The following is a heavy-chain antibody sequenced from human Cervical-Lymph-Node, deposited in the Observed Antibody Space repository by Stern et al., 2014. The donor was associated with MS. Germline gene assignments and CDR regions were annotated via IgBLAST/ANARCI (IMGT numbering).Heavy chain of an antibody. CDR3: AAEGFDY. Sequence: VQLVQSGTGVKKPGASVKVSCKASGYTFNSYDVHWVRQAAGQGLEWIGLMNSDSGNTGYAQDFQGRVNITRDNSIHTAYIDLNSLRFDDAAVYFCAAEGFDYWGQGTLVPVSS. V-gene: IGHV1-8*01. CDR2: MNSDSGNT. CDR1: GYTFNSYD. J-gene: IGHJ4*02.